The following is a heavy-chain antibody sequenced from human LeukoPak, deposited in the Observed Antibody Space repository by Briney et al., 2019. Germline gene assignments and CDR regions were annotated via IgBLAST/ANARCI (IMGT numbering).Heavy chain of an antibody. Sequence: SETLSLTCAVYGGSFSGYYWSWIRQPPGKGLEWIGEINHSGSTNYNPSLKSRVTISVDPSKNQFSLKLSSVTAADTAVYYCARGVDDSSGYVFDYWGQGTLVTVSS. J-gene: IGHJ4*02. V-gene: IGHV4-34*01. CDR1: GGSFSGYY. CDR2: INHSGST. D-gene: IGHD3-22*01. CDR3: ARGVDDSSGYVFDY.